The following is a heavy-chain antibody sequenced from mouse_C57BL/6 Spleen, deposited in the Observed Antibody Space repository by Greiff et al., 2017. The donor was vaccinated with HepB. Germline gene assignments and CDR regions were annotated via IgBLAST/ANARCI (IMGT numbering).Heavy chain of an antibody. D-gene: IGHD4-1*01. CDR2: IYPGDGDT. CDR1: GYAFSSSW. CDR3: ATGTHFDY. J-gene: IGHJ2*01. V-gene: IGHV1-82*01. Sequence: VQLQQPGPELVKPGASVKISCKASGYAFSSSWMNWVKQRPGKGLEWIGRIYPGDGDTNYNGKFKGKATLTADKSSSTAYMQLSSLTSEDSAVYFCATGTHFDYWGQGTTLTVSS.